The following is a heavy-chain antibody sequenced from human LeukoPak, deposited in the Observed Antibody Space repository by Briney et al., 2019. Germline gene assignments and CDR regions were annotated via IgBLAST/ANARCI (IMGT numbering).Heavy chain of an antibody. CDR1: GFTFSSYA. J-gene: IGHJ5*02. D-gene: IGHD3-10*01. CDR2: ISGSGGST. CDR3: AKVSWYYYGSGSYSWFDP. V-gene: IGHV3-23*01. Sequence: TGGSVRLSCAASGFTFSSYAMSWVRQAPGKGLEWVSAISGSGGSTYYADSVKGRFTISRDNSKNTLYMQMNSLRAEDTAVYYCAKVSWYYYGSGSYSWFDPWGQGTLVTVSS.